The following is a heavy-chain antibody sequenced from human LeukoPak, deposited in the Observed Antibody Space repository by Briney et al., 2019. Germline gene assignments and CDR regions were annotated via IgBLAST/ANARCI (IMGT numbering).Heavy chain of an antibody. CDR3: ARGPTIFGVVINYYYYGMDV. D-gene: IGHD3-3*01. J-gene: IGHJ6*02. CDR2: IWYDGSNK. Sequence: PGGSLRLSCAPSGFTFSSYGMHWVRQAPGKGLEWVADIWYDGSNKYYADSVKGRFTISRDNSKNTLYLQMNSLRAEDTAVYYCARGPTIFGVVINYYYYGMDVWGQGTTVTVSS. CDR1: GFTFSSYG. V-gene: IGHV3-33*01.